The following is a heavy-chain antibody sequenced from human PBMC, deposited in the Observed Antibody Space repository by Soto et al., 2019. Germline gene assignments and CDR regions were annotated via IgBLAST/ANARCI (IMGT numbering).Heavy chain of an antibody. CDR3: ARASGIIVLVPAAMLHYYGMDV. V-gene: IGHV4-39*01. CDR1: GASVSSGTYY. D-gene: IGHD2-2*01. Sequence: PSETLSLTCTVSGASVSSGTYYWSWIRQPPGKGLEWIGSIYYSGNTYYNPSLKSRVTISVDTSKNQFSLKLSSVTAADTAVYYCARASGIIVLVPAAMLHYYGMDVWGQGTTVTVSS. CDR2: IYYSGNT. J-gene: IGHJ6*02.